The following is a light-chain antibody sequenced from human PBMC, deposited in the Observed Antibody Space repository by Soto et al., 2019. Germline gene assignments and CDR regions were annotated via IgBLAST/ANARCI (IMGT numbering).Light chain of an antibody. Sequence: QSVLTQPPSASGTPGQRVTISCSGSYSNVETNYVYWYQQVPGTAPKLLIYTNDQRPSGVPDRFSASKSGTSASLAIGGLRSEDEAEYFCSATADSLGGPVFGGGTKLTVL. J-gene: IGLJ2*01. CDR3: SATADSLGGPV. V-gene: IGLV1-47*02. CDR2: TND. CDR1: YSNVETNY.